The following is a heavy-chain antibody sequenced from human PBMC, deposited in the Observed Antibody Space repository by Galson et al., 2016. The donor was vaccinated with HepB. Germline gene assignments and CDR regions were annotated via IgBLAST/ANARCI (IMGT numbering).Heavy chain of an antibody. Sequence: SETLSLTCTVSGGSFNSRIHYWGWIRQPPGKGLEWIGSIHNSGTTYYSPSLKGRVTISVDTSKNHFSLRLTSVTAADTAVYYCARLDSSDYYIRLDYWGQGILVTVSS. CDR2: IHNSGTT. D-gene: IGHD3-22*01. CDR1: GGSFNSRIHY. J-gene: IGHJ4*02. V-gene: IGHV4-39*02. CDR3: ARLDSSDYYIRLDY.